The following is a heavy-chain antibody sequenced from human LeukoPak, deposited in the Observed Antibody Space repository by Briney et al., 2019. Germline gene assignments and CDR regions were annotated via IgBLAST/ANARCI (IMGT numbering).Heavy chain of an antibody. V-gene: IGHV6-1*01. J-gene: IGHJ4*02. Sequence: SQTLSLTCAVSGDSVSSNSAAWNWIRQSPSRGLEWLGRTYYRSKWYNDYAVSVKSRITINPDTSKNQFSLQLNSVTPEDTAVYYCARARSRYYGSGHYFDYWGQGTLVTVSS. CDR3: ARARSRYYGSGHYFDY. CDR1: GDSVSSNSAA. D-gene: IGHD3-10*01. CDR2: TYYRSKWYN.